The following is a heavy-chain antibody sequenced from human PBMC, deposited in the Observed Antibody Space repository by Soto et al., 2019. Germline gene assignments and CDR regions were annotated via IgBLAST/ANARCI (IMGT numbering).Heavy chain of an antibody. V-gene: IGHV4-61*05. Sequence: SETLSLTCTVSGGSISSSSYYWSWIRQPPGKGLEWIGYIYYSGSTNYNPSLKSRVTISVDTSKNQLSLKLSSVTAADTAVYYCARGEVRITIFGVVTQPLDSWGQGTLVTVSS. J-gene: IGHJ4*02. CDR2: IYYSGST. CDR1: GGSISSSSYY. D-gene: IGHD3-3*01. CDR3: ARGEVRITIFGVVTQPLDS.